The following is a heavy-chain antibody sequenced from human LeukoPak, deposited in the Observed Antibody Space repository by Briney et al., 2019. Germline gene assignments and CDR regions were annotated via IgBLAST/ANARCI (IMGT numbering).Heavy chain of an antibody. CDR1: GYSISSSNW. J-gene: IGHJ4*02. V-gene: IGHV4-28*01. Sequence: QPSDTLSLTCAVSGYSISSSNWWGWIRQPPGKGLEWIGYVYYSGSTYYNPSLKSRVTMSVDTSKNQFSLKLSSVTAVDTAVYYCARTPPSDFWSGYVFREYYFDYWGQGTLVTVSS. D-gene: IGHD3-3*01. CDR2: VYYSGST. CDR3: ARTPPSDFWSGYVFREYYFDY.